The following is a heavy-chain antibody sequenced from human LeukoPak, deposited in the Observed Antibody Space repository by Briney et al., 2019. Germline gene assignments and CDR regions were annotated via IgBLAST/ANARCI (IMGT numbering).Heavy chain of an antibody. CDR1: GGSFSGYY. D-gene: IGHD2-2*01. CDR3: ARRLLAAAILNWFDP. CDR2: INHSGST. J-gene: IGHJ5*02. V-gene: IGHV4-34*01. Sequence: SETLSLTCAVYGGSFSGYYWSWIRQPPGKGLEWIGEINHSGSTNYNPSLKSRVTISVDTSKNQFSLKLSSVTAADTAVYYCARRLLAAAILNWFDPWGQGTLVTVSS.